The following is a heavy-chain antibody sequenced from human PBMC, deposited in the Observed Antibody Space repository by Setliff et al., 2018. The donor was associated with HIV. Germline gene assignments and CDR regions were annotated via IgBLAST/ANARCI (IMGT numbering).Heavy chain of an antibody. J-gene: IGHJ3*02. CDR3: AAPLTGPDGFDM. CDR2: FDPEKSET. D-gene: IGHD3-9*01. V-gene: IGHV1-24*01. CDR1: GYTLTELS. Sequence: ASVKVSCKVSGYTLTELSVHWVRQAPGNGLEWMGGFDPEKSETVYAQRFQGRVTFTEDTSTDTAYMDLISLTSDDTAVYFCAAPLTGPDGFDMWGQGTMVTVSS.